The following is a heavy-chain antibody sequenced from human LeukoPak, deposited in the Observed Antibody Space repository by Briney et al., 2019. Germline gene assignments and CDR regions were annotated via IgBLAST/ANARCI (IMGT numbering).Heavy chain of an antibody. Sequence: SETLSLTCTVSGSSISDYYWSWIRQPAGKGLEWIGRINTSGSSNYKSSLKSRVTMSVDKSKKQFSLKVNSVTAADTAVYYCARINCGGDCRGYYYKYYMDVWGKGTTVTISS. D-gene: IGHD2-21*02. CDR3: ARINCGGDCRGYYYKYYMDV. V-gene: IGHV4-4*07. J-gene: IGHJ6*03. CDR2: INTSGSS. CDR1: GSSISDYY.